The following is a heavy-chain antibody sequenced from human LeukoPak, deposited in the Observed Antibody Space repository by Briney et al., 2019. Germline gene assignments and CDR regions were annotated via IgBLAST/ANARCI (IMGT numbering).Heavy chain of an antibody. Sequence: ASVKVSCKASGCTFTSSAVQWVRQARGQRLEWIGWIVVGSGNTNYAQKFQERVTITRDMSTSTAYMELSSLRSEDTAVYYCAAASLMVGATRVDYYYYHMDVWGKGTTVTVSS. CDR2: IVVGSGNT. CDR3: AAASLMVGATRVDYYYYHMDV. V-gene: IGHV1-58*01. CDR1: GCTFTSSA. D-gene: IGHD1-26*01. J-gene: IGHJ6*03.